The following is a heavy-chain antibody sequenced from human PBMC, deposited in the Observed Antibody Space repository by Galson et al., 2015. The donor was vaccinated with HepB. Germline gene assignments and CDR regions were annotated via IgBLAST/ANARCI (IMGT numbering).Heavy chain of an antibody. Sequence: QSGAEVKKPGESLKISCKGSAYNFANYWIGWVRQMPGKGLEWMGIIFPDDSDTRYSPSFRGQVTISADKSINTAYLRWSRLKASDTAIYYCASSLATTLYFDYWGQGTLVTVSS. V-gene: IGHV5-51*01. J-gene: IGHJ4*02. D-gene: IGHD1-1*01. CDR1: AYNFANYW. CDR2: IFPDDSDT. CDR3: ASSLATTLYFDY.